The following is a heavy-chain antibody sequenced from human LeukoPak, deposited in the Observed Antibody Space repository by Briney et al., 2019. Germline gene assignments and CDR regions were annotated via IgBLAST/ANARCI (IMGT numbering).Heavy chain of an antibody. CDR1: GGSISSTTSY. CDR3: AHQPSGSYSIDY. CDR2: FYYSGST. D-gene: IGHD1-26*01. J-gene: IGHJ4*02. Sequence: SETLSLTCTASGGSISSTTSYWGWIRQPPGKGLEWVGSFYYSGSTSFNPSLKSGVTISADMSKNQFSLKLSSVTAADTAVYYCAHQPSGSYSIDYWGQGTLVTVSS. V-gene: IGHV4-39*01.